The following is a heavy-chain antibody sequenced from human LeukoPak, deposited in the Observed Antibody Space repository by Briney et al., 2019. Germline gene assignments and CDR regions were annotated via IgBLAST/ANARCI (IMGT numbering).Heavy chain of an antibody. CDR3: ARDSDVPFDY. D-gene: IGHD3-16*01. V-gene: IGHV3-23*01. J-gene: IGHJ4*02. CDR1: GFTVSSNY. CDR2: ISGSGGSA. Sequence: GSLRLSCAASGFTVSSNYMSWVRQAPGKGLEWVSAISGSGGSAYYADSVKGRFTISRDNSKNTLYLQMNSLRAEDTAVYYCARDSDVPFDYWGQGTLVTVSS.